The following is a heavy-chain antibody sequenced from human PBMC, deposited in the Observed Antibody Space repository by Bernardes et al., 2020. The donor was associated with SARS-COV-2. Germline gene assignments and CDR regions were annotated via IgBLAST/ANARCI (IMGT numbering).Heavy chain of an antibody. Sequence: ETMPLTCTVSGGSISSTTYYWGWIRQPPGKGLEWIGSINYSGSTNYNPSLKSRVTMSVDTSKNEFSLRLRSVTAADTAVYYCARLSWSGVVLKRNYYYYGMDVWGQGTTVTVSS. CDR1: GGSISSTTYY. V-gene: IGHV4-39*01. J-gene: IGHJ6*02. D-gene: IGHD3-3*01. CDR3: ARLSWSGVVLKRNYYYYGMDV. CDR2: INYSGST.